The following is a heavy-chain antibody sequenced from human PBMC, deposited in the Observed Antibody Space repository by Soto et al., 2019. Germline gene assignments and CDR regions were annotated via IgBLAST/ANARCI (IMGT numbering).Heavy chain of an antibody. J-gene: IGHJ4*02. D-gene: IGHD5-12*01. Sequence: GGSLRLSCGASGFTFSSYSMNWVRQAPGKGLEWISYISSSSSTIFYADSVKGRFTISRDNDKNSLYLQVNNLRDEDTAVYFCAREGRYSGSDYFDYWGQGTLVTVSS. CDR1: GFTFSSYS. V-gene: IGHV3-48*02. CDR3: AREGRYSGSDYFDY. CDR2: ISSSSSTI.